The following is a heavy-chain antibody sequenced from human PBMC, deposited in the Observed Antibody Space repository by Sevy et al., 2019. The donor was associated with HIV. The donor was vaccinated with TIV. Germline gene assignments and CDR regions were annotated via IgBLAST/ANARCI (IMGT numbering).Heavy chain of an antibody. D-gene: IGHD1-26*01. CDR3: ARAGDWEPFFDY. J-gene: IGHJ4*02. V-gene: IGHV3-11*01. CDR2: ISSSGSTI. CDR1: GFTFSGYY. Sequence: GGSLRLSCAVSGFTFSGYYMSWIRQAPGKGLEWLSYISSSGSTIYYADSVKGRFTMSRDNAKNALYLQMSSLRAEDTAFYYCARAGDWEPFFDYWGQGTLVTVSS.